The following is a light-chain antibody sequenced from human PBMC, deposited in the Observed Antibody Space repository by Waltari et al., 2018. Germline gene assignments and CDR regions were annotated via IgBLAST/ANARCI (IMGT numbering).Light chain of an antibody. Sequence: VLAPSPVPLSLSPGARAPLSCRARQRVDSPYLAWYQQQPGQAPRLLISGASRRATGIPDRFSGSGSGADFTLTISRLEPEDFAVYYCQQYGSSPFTFGPGTKVDIK. J-gene: IGKJ3*01. V-gene: IGKV3-20*01. CDR3: QQYGSSPFT. CDR1: QRVDSPY. CDR2: GAS.